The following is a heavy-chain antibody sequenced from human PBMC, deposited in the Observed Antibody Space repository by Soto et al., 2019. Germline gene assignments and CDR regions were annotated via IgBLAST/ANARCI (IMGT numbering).Heavy chain of an antibody. D-gene: IGHD3-22*01. Sequence: QVQLQESGPGLVKPSQTLSLTCTVSGGSISSGGYYWSWIRQHPGKGLEWIGYIYYSGSTYYNPSLKSRVTISVDTSKNQFSLKLSSVTAADSAVYYCAIYDSSGSRGFQHWGQGTLVTVSS. CDR1: GGSISSGGYY. CDR2: IYYSGST. V-gene: IGHV4-31*03. J-gene: IGHJ1*01. CDR3: AIYDSSGSRGFQH.